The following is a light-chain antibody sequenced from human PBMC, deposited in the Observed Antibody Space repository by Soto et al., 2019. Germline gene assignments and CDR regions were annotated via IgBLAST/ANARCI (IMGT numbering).Light chain of an antibody. CDR2: EVS. J-gene: IGLJ1*01. Sequence: QSALTQPASVSGSPGQSITISCTGTSSDVGSYNLVSWYQQHPGKAPKLMIYEVSKRPSGVSNRFSGSKSGNTASLTISGLQAEDEADYYCCSYAGSSAYVFG. CDR1: SSDVGSYNL. CDR3: CSYAGSSAYV. V-gene: IGLV2-23*02.